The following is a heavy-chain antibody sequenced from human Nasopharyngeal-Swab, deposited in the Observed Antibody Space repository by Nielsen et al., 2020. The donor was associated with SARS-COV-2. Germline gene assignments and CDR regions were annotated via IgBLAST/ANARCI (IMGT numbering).Heavy chain of an antibody. CDR1: GFTLSRYW. CDR2: IKQDGSEK. D-gene: IGHD6-13*01. Sequence: GEPLKISCAASGFTLSRYWMSWVRQAPGKGLEWVANIKQDGSEKYYVDSVKGRFTISRDNAKNSLYLQMNSLRAEDTAVYYCATCGGSSWYFDYWGQGTLVTVSS. V-gene: IGHV3-7*01. CDR3: ATCGGSSWYFDY. J-gene: IGHJ4*02.